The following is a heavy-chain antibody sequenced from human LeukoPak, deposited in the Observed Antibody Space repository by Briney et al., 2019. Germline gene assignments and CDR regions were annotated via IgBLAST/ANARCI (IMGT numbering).Heavy chain of an antibody. J-gene: IGHJ4*02. Sequence: GGSLRLSCAASRLTSSTYWIHWVRQSPGTELMWVSRINSDGSSTSYAESVKGRFTISRDNAKNTVYLHRNSLKVEDTAVYYCARSYYGDYEDFWGQGTLVAVSS. D-gene: IGHD4-17*01. CDR1: RLTSSTYW. V-gene: IGHV3-74*01. CDR2: INSDGSST. CDR3: ARSYYGDYEDF.